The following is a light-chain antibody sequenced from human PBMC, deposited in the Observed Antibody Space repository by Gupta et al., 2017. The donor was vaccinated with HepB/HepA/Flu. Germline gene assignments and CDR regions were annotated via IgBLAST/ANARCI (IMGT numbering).Light chain of an antibody. CDR3: QQRSNWPPGLT. CDR2: DAS. J-gene: IGKJ4*01. V-gene: IGKV3-11*01. Sequence: EIVLTQSPATLSLSPGERATLSCRASQSVSSYLAWYQQKPGQAPRLLIYDASNRATGIPARFRGSGSGTDFTLTISSLEPEDFAVYDCQQRSNWPPGLTFGGGTKVEIK. CDR1: QSVSSY.